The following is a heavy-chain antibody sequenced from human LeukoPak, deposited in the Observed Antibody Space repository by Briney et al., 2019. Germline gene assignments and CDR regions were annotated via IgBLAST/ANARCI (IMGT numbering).Heavy chain of an antibody. J-gene: IGHJ5*02. CDR2: INPSGGST. CDR1: GYTFTGYY. V-gene: IGHV1-46*01. D-gene: IGHD3-3*01. CDR3: ARDHNDFWSGSRWFDP. Sequence: ASVKVSCKASGYTFTGYYMHWVRQAPGQGLEWMGRINPSGGSTSYAQKFQGRVTMTRDTSTSTVYMELSSLRSEDTAVYYCARDHNDFWSGSRWFDPWGQGTLVTVSS.